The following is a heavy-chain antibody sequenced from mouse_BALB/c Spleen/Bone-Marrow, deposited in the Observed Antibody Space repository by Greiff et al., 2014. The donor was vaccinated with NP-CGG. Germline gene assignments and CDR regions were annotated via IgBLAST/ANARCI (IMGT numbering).Heavy chain of an antibody. CDR1: GFNIKDTY. V-gene: IGHV14-3*02. CDR3: ASYRYAWYFDV. J-gene: IGHJ1*01. D-gene: IGHD2-14*01. CDR2: IDPANGNT. Sequence: EFQLQQSVAELVKPGASVKLSCTASGFNIKDTYMHWVKQRPEQGLEWIGRIDPANGNTKYDPKFQGKATITADTSSNTAYLQLSSLTSEDTAVYYCASYRYAWYFDVWGAGTTVTVSS.